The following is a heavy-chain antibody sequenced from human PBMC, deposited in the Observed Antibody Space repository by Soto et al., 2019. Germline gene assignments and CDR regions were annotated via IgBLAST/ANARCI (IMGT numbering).Heavy chain of an antibody. CDR1: GGSISSYY. V-gene: IGHV4-59*08. Sequence: SETLSLTCTVSGGSISSYYWSWIRQPPGKGLEWIGYIYYSGSTNYNPSLKSRVTISVDTSKNQFSLKLSSVTAADTAVYYCASYHHYADEPFDYWGQGPLVTVSS. CDR2: IYYSGST. J-gene: IGHJ4*02. D-gene: IGHD4-17*01. CDR3: ASYHHYADEPFDY.